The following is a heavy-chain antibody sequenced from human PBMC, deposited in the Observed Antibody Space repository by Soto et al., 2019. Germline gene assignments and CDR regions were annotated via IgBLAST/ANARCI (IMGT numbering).Heavy chain of an antibody. CDR1: GGIFSDYA. CDR3: ARQMNRGVIFDY. D-gene: IGHD3-10*01. CDR2: IIPIFGTT. Sequence: QVQLVQSGAEVRRPGSSVKVSCKTSGGIFSDYALSWVRQAPGQGLEWMGRIIPIFGTTIYAQKFHGRVTITADEPTSIAFMELSSLRSEDTAVYYCARQMNRGVIFDYWGQGTLVTVYS. V-gene: IGHV1-69*01. J-gene: IGHJ4*02.